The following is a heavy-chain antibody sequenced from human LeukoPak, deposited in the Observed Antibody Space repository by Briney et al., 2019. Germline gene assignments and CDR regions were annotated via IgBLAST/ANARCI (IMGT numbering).Heavy chain of an antibody. J-gene: IGHJ3*02. V-gene: IGHV4-59*01. CDR1: GDSISSYY. CDR2: IYYSGSP. Sequence: SETLSLTCTVSGDSISSYYWSWIRQPPGKGLEWIGYIYYSGSPHCNPSLKSRVTISVDTSKNQFSLKLSSVTAADTAVYYCARDRRRIAVAGHDAFDIWGQGTMVTVSS. CDR3: ARDRRRIAVAGHDAFDI. D-gene: IGHD6-19*01.